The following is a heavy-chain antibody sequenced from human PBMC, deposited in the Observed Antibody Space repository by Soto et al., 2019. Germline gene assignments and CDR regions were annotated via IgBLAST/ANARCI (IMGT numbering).Heavy chain of an antibody. Sequence: QVQLVESGGGLVKPGGSLRLSCAGSGFTFSDYDMSWIRQAPGKGLEWVSYIRSTSSYTNYADSVKGRFTISRDNAKNSLYLQMNNLTAEATAVYLCARDARGCSRTRCYRAHFYYGMDVWGQGTTVTVSS. V-gene: IGHV3-11*06. CDR3: ARDARGCSRTRCYRAHFYYGMDV. CDR2: IRSTSSYT. D-gene: IGHD2-2*01. J-gene: IGHJ6*02. CDR1: GFTFSDYD.